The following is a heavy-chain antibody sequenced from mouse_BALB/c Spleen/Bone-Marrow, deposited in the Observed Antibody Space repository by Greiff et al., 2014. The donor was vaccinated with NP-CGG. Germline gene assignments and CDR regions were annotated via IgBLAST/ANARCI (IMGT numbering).Heavy chain of an antibody. V-gene: IGHV14-3*02. CDR3: ARGIFLYGNFLLDY. J-gene: IGHJ4*01. D-gene: IGHD2-10*02. Sequence: VQLKDSGAELVKPGASAKLSCTASGFNIKDTYMHWVKQRPEQGLEWIGRIDPANGNTKYDPKFQGKATITADTSSNTAYLQLSSLTSEDTAVYYCARGIFLYGNFLLDYWGQGTSVTVSS. CDR2: IDPANGNT. CDR1: GFNIKDTY.